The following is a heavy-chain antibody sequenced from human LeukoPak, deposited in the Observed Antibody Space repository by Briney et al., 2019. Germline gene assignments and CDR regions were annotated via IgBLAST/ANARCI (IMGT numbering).Heavy chain of an antibody. CDR1: GFTFSSYG. V-gene: IGHV3-33*01. Sequence: GGSLRLSYAASGFTFSSYGTPWVRQAPGKGRGWVGVIWYVGSDKYYAGSVTGRFTLPRDNSKNTLYLQMNSLRGEDTAVYYCARTNPFEDTAVNDSFDIWGQGTMVTVSS. D-gene: IGHD5-18*01. CDR2: IWYVGSDK. CDR3: ARTNPFEDTAVNDSFDI. J-gene: IGHJ3*02.